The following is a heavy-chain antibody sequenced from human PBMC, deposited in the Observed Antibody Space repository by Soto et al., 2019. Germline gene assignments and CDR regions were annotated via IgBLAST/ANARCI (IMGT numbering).Heavy chain of an antibody. J-gene: IGHJ4*02. CDR2: TDYSGNT. CDR3: AWAVGDPLYYLDY. CDR1: SDSISSYY. D-gene: IGHD6-19*01. Sequence: QVQLQESGPGLVRPSETLSLTCTVSSDSISSYYWIWIRQSPGKGLEWIGYTDYSGNTNYNPSLKCRSTISGGTAKTQCSLRRSSVTAADTAVYYWAWAVGDPLYYLDYWGQGTLVTVSS. V-gene: IGHV4-59*08.